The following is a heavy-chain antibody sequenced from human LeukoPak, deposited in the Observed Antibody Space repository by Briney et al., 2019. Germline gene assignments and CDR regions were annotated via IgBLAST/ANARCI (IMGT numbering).Heavy chain of an antibody. J-gene: IGHJ4*02. Sequence: GGSLRLSCAASGFTFSSYWMSWVRQAPGKGLEWVANIKQDGSEKYYVDSVKGRFTISRDTSKNTVHLQMNSLRAEDSAVYFCAKDRYGSGSYNYNPHFDYWGQGTLVTVSS. CDR2: IKQDGSEK. CDR1: GFTFSSYW. V-gene: IGHV3-7*01. D-gene: IGHD3-10*01. CDR3: AKDRYGSGSYNYNPHFDY.